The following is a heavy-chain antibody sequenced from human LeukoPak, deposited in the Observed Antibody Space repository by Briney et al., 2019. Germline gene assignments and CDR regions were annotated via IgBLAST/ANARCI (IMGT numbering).Heavy chain of an antibody. J-gene: IGHJ3*02. Sequence: PSETLSLTCTVSGGSISSYYWSWIRQPPGKGLEWIGYIYYSGSTNYNPSLKGRVTISVDTSKNQFSLKLSSVTAADTAVYYCARVATIFSAFDIWGQGTMITVSS. D-gene: IGHD5-12*01. CDR2: IYYSGST. CDR1: GGSISSYY. V-gene: IGHV4-59*01. CDR3: ARVATIFSAFDI.